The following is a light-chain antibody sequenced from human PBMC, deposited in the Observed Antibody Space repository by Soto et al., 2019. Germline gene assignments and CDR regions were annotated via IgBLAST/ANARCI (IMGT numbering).Light chain of an antibody. CDR3: QQYASSPVYT. V-gene: IGKV3-20*01. CDR2: GAS. J-gene: IGKJ2*01. Sequence: EIVLKQSPGTLPLSPGERATLACRASQSVSSSYLAWDQQKPGQAPRLLIYGASSRATGIPDRFSGSGSGTDFTLTISRLEPEEFAVYYCQQYASSPVYTFGQGTKLEI. CDR1: QSVSSSY.